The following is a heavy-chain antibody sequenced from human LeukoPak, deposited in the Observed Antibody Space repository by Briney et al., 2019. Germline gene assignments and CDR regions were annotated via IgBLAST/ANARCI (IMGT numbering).Heavy chain of an antibody. V-gene: IGHV3-74*01. CDR2: ITSDGST. CDR3: IGSGGWPGY. Sequence: GGSLRLSCAASGFTFSSYWMHWVGQAPGKGLVWVSRITSDGSTVYSDSVKVRFTISRDNARDTVYLQMNSLRVEDTAVYYCIGSGGWPGYWGQGTLVTVSS. J-gene: IGHJ4*02. CDR1: GFTFSSYW. D-gene: IGHD1-26*01.